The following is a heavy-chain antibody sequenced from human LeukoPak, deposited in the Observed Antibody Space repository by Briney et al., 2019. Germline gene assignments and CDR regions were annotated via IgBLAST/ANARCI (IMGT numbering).Heavy chain of an antibody. D-gene: IGHD6-6*01. Sequence: ASAKVSCKASGYTFTGYYMRWVRQAPGQGLEWMGWINPNSGGTNYAQKFQGRVTMTRDTSISTAYMELSRLRSDDTAVYYCARRYSSSTPYYYYYMDVWGKGTTVTVSS. CDR3: ARRYSSSTPYYYYYMDV. V-gene: IGHV1-2*02. CDR1: GYTFTGYY. J-gene: IGHJ6*03. CDR2: INPNSGGT.